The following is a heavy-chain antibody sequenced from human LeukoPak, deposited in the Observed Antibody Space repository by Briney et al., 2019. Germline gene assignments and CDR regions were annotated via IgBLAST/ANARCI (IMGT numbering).Heavy chain of an antibody. D-gene: IGHD5-24*01. V-gene: IGHV4-34*01. J-gene: IGHJ5*02. CDR1: GGSFSGYY. Sequence: PSETLSLTCAVYGGSFSGYYWSWIRQPPGKGRGWIGEINLRGRTNPKQSLKSRVTISVDTSNIPFSLKLSSVTAADTAVYYCAREGYCYNMAKSNNWFDPWGQGTLVTVSS. CDR3: AREGYCYNMAKSNNWFDP. CDR2: INLRGRT.